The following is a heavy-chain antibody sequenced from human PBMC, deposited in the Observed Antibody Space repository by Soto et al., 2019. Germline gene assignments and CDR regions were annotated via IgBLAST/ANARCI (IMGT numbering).Heavy chain of an antibody. CDR2: IYYSGST. CDR3: ARAPTYCTNGVWYTDRFDY. CDR1: GGSISSCGYY. J-gene: IGHJ4*02. D-gene: IGHD2-8*01. Sequence: SETLSLTCTVSGGSISSCGYYWSWIRQHPGKGLEWIGYIYYSGSTYYNPSLKSRVTISVDTSKNQFSLKLSSVTAADTAVYYCARAPTYCTNGVWYTDRFDYWGQGSLVTVSS. V-gene: IGHV4-31*03.